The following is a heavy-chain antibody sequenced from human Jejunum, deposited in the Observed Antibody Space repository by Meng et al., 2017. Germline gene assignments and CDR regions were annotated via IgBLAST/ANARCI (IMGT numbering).Heavy chain of an antibody. Sequence: GESLKISCAASEFSISGSAMHWVRQASGKGLEWVGSIRTRPNNYATEYGASVKGRFTISRDDSKNTVYLQMNSLRTEDTAIYYCTGVMGVVLDTQFVHKWGQGTLVTVSS. CDR2: IRTRPNNYAT. J-gene: IGHJ4*02. V-gene: IGHV3-73*01. CDR1: EFSISGSA. D-gene: IGHD2-2*01. CDR3: TGVMGVVLDTQFVHK.